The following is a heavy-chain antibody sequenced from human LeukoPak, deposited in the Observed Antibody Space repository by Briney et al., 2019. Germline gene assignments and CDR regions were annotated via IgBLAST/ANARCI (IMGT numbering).Heavy chain of an antibody. CDR3: AKTGDYYDSSGYYYYYYYGMDV. Sequence: GGSLRLSCAVSGFTFSGFWMSWSRQAPGKGLEWVASINSDGSEGYYADVVKGRFTISRDNAKNSLYLQINSLRAEDTAVYYCAKTGDYYDSSGYYYYYYYGMDVWGQGTTVTVSS. CDR1: GFTFSGFW. D-gene: IGHD3-22*01. J-gene: IGHJ6*02. CDR2: INSDGSEG. V-gene: IGHV3-7*03.